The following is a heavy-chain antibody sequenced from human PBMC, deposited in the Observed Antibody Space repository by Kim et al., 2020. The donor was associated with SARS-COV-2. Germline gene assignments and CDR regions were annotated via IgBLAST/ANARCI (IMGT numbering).Heavy chain of an antibody. V-gene: IGHV3-11*01. J-gene: IGHJ6*03. CDR3: ASYYGDYVPADIYYYYMDV. D-gene: IGHD4-17*01. Sequence: GRFTISRDNAKNSLYLQMNSLRAEDTAVYYCASYYGDYVPADIYYYYMDVWGKGTTVTVSS.